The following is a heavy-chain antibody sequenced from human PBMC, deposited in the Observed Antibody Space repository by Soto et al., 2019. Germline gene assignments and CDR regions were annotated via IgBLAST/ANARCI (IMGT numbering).Heavy chain of an antibody. CDR2: IIPILGIA. V-gene: IGHV1-69*02. Sequence: ASVKVSCKASGGTFSSYTFSWVRQAPGQGLEWMGRIIPILGIANYAQKFQGRVTITADKSTSTAYMELSSLRSEDTAVYYCARVGRITTGTTRGAFDIWGQGTMVTV. D-gene: IGHD1-1*01. CDR3: ARVGRITTGTTRGAFDI. CDR1: GGTFSSYT. J-gene: IGHJ3*02.